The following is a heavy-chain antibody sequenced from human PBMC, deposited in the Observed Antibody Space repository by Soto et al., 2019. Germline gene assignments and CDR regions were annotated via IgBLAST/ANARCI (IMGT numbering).Heavy chain of an antibody. CDR3: AREKVLMVYGGPTLLDAFDI. CDR1: GFTVSSNY. D-gene: IGHD2-8*01. Sequence: EVQLVESGGGLVQPGGSLRLSCAASGFTVSSNYMSWVRQAPGKGLEWVSVIYSGGSTYYADSVKGRFTISRDNSKNTLYLQMNSLRAEDTAVYYCAREKVLMVYGGPTLLDAFDIWGQGTMVTVSS. V-gene: IGHV3-66*01. J-gene: IGHJ3*02. CDR2: IYSGGST.